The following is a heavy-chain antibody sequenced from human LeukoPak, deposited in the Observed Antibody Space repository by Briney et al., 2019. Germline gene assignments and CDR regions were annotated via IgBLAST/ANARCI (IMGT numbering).Heavy chain of an antibody. V-gene: IGHV5-51*01. Sequence: PGESLKISCKGSGYSFTSYWIGWVRQMPGKGLEWMGIIYPGDSDTRYSPSFQGQVTISADKSISTAYLQWSSLKASDTAMYYCAKPTDSRTDPFDYWGQGTLVTVSS. CDR3: AKPTDSRTDPFDY. CDR1: GYSFTSYW. J-gene: IGHJ4*02. D-gene: IGHD2-15*01. CDR2: IYPGDSDT.